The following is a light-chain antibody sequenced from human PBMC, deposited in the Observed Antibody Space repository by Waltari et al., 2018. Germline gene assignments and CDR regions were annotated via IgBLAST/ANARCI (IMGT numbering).Light chain of an antibody. V-gene: IGKV1-9*01. J-gene: IGKJ5*01. CDR2: AGS. CDR3: QEVNSYPSIT. Sequence: QLTQSPSFLSASVGDRVTISCRARRGISSYLAWYQQKPGKAPRLLIYAGSTLHSWVPSRFSGSGSGTEFTLTISSLQPEDFATYYCQEVNSYPSITFGQGTRLE. CDR1: RGISSY.